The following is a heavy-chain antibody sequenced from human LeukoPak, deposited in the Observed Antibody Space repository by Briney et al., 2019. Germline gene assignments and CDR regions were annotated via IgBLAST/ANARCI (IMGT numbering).Heavy chain of an antibody. CDR1: GYTFTSYG. D-gene: IGHD5-24*01. J-gene: IGHJ4*02. CDR3: ARDELSMATRGPFDY. Sequence: ASVKVSCKASGYTFTSYGISWVRQAPGQGLEWMGWISAYNGNTNYAQKLQGRVTMTTDTSTSTAYMELRSLRSDDTAVYYCARDELSMATRGPFDYWGQGTLVTVSS. CDR2: ISAYNGNT. V-gene: IGHV1-18*01.